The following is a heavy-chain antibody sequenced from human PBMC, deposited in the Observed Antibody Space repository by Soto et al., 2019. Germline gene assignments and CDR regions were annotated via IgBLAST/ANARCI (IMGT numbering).Heavy chain of an antibody. CDR3: ARDKPVWSSTFYYGMAV. Sequence: QVQLVESGGGVVQPGRSLRLSCAASGFTFSSYGMHWVRQAPGKGLEWVAVIWYDGSNKYYADSVKGRFTISRDNSKNTQYLQMNSLRAEDKAVYYCARDKPVWSSTFYYGMAVWGQGTTVTVSS. D-gene: IGHD3-10*01. CDR1: GFTFSSYG. J-gene: IGHJ6*02. V-gene: IGHV3-33*01. CDR2: IWYDGSNK.